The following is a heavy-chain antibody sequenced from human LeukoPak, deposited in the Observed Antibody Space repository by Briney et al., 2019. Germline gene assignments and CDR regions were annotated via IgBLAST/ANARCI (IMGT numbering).Heavy chain of an antibody. Sequence: SETLSLTCAVYGGSFSGYYWSWIRQPPRKGREWIGEINHSGSTNYNPSLKSRVTISVDTSKNQFSLKLSSVTAADTAVYYCASYDSSGYYYGEFDYWGQGALVTVSS. V-gene: IGHV4-34*01. D-gene: IGHD3-22*01. J-gene: IGHJ4*02. CDR3: ASYDSSGYYYGEFDY. CDR1: GGSFSGYY. CDR2: INHSGST.